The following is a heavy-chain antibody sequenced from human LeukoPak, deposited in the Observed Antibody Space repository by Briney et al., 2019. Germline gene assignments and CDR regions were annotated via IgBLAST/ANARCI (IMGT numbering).Heavy chain of an antibody. CDR2: INHSGST. V-gene: IGHV4-34*01. CDR1: GGSFSGYY. CDR3: ARKRGWLRSVTAIPYDY. D-gene: IGHD2-21*02. Sequence: SETLSLTCAVYGGSFSGYYWSWIRQPPGKGLEWIGEINHSGSTNYNPSLKSRVTISVDTSKNQFSLKLSSVTAADTAVYYCARKRGWLRSVTAIPYDYWGQGTLVTVSS. J-gene: IGHJ4*02.